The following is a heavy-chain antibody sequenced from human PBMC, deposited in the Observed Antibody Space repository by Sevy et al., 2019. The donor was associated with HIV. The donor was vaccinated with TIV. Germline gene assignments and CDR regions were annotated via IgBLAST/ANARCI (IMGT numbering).Heavy chain of an antibody. J-gene: IGHJ5*01. CDR1: GFTFRSFS. CDR3: ARDEAGVIVPTAGFDS. CDR2: IWYDGRTE. D-gene: IGHD3-16*02. Sequence: GGSLRLSCVASGFTFRSFSMHWVRQAPGKGLEWVAAIWYDGRTERYADSVQGRFTISRDNSKKTLQLQMDSLRAEDTALYYCARDEAGVIVPTAGFDSWGQGTLVTVSS. V-gene: IGHV3-33*01.